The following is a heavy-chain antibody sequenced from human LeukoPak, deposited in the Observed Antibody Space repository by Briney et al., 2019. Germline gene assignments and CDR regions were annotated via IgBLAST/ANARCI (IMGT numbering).Heavy chain of an antibody. D-gene: IGHD2-15*01. V-gene: IGHV1-2*02. J-gene: IGHJ4*02. CDR2: INPNSGGT. CDR1: GYTFTGYY. Sequence: ASVKVSCKASGYTFTGYYMHWVRQAPGQGLEWMGWINPNSGGTNYAQKFQGRVTMTTDTSTSTAYMELRSLRSDDTAVYYCARGPAEGCCYSFDYWGQGTLVTVSS. CDR3: ARGPAEGCCYSFDY.